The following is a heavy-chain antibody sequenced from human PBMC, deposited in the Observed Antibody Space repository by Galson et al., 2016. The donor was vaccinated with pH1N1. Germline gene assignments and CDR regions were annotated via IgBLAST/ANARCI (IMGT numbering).Heavy chain of an antibody. D-gene: IGHD3-22*01. Sequence: SVKVSCKASGYTFTSDFMHWVRQAPGQGLEWMGMLNPTGGSRIYAQKFQGRVTMTRDTSTSTVYMELSSLRSEDTAGYYCARARESSGYYLGSDAFDIWGQGTMVTVSS. J-gene: IGHJ3*02. CDR1: GYTFTSDF. V-gene: IGHV1-46*01. CDR2: LNPTGGSR. CDR3: ARARESSGYYLGSDAFDI.